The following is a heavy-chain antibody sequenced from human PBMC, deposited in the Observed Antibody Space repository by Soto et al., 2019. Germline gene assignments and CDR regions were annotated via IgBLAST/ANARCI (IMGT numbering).Heavy chain of an antibody. J-gene: IGHJ6*02. CDR3: ARRDYYYGLDV. Sequence: PGESLKISCKGSGYHFTHYWIGWVRQMPGKGLEWMGFIYPSDSDTRYSPSFQGHVTISADKSISTAYLQWSSLKASDTAMYYCARRDYYYGLDVWGQGTTVTVSS. V-gene: IGHV5-51*01. CDR2: IYPSDSDT. CDR1: GYHFTHYW.